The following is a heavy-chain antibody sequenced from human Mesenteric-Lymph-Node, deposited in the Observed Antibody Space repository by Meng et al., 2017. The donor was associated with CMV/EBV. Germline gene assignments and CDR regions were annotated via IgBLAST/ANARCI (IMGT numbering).Heavy chain of an antibody. Sequence: ASVKVSCKASGYTFTSYGISWVRQAPGQGLEWMGWISAYNGNTNYAQKLQGRVTMTRDTSTSTAYMEVRSLTSDDTAVYYCARVPAPYYYDSSGPFDYWGQGTRVTVSS. D-gene: IGHD3-22*01. J-gene: IGHJ4*02. V-gene: IGHV1-18*01. CDR1: GYTFTSYG. CDR2: ISAYNGNT. CDR3: ARVPAPYYYDSSGPFDY.